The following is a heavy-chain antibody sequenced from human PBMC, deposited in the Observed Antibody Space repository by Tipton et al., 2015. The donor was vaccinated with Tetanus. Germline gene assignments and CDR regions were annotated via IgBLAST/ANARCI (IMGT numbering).Heavy chain of an antibody. CDR3: ARDQARGARGWNYFDY. Sequence: TLSLTCTVSGGSISSGGYYWSWIRRHPGKGLEWIGDIYYSGSTYYNPSLKSRVTISVDTSKNQCSLKLNSVTAADTAVYYCARDQARGARGWNYFDYWGQGTLVTVSS. D-gene: IGHD1-26*01. J-gene: IGHJ4*02. V-gene: IGHV4-31*03. CDR1: GGSISSGGYY. CDR2: IYYSGST.